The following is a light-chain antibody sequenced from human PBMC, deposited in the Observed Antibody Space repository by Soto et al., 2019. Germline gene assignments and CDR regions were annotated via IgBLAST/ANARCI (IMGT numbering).Light chain of an antibody. CDR1: KLGDKY. J-gene: IGLJ2*01. V-gene: IGLV3-1*01. CDR3: QAWDSSTVV. Sequence: SYELTQPPSVSVSPGQTASITCSGDKLGDKYACWYQQKPGQSPVLVIYQDSKRPSGIPERFTGSNSGNTATLTISGIRAMDEADYYCQAWDSSTVVFGGGTQLTVL. CDR2: QDS.